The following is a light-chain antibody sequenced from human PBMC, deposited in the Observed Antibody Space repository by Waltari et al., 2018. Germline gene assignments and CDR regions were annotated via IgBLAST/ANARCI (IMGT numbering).Light chain of an antibody. CDR3: QQSNTYPWT. J-gene: IGKJ1*01. CDR2: KTS. V-gene: IGKV1-5*03. Sequence: DIQMTQSPSTVSASVGDRATITCRASQSLSNWLAWYQQSPGKAPSLLIYKTSSLQSGVPSRFSGSGSGTEFTLTISNLQPEDFAIYYCQQSNTYPWTFGQGTKVEI. CDR1: QSLSNW.